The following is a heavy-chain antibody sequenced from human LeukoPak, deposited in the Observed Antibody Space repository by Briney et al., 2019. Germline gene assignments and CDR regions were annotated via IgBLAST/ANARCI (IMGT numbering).Heavy chain of an antibody. CDR1: GGSISSSSYY. CDR3: AGVRLGSSGFSEYFEH. V-gene: IGHV4-61*05. J-gene: IGHJ1*01. Sequence: SETLSLTCTVSGGSISSSSYYWGWIRQPPGKGLEWIGEISQSARTNYNPSLKSRVTMSMDKSRNQFSLRMSSVTAADTAVYYCAGVRLGSSGFSEYFEHWGQGTLVTVSS. CDR2: ISQSART. D-gene: IGHD3-22*01.